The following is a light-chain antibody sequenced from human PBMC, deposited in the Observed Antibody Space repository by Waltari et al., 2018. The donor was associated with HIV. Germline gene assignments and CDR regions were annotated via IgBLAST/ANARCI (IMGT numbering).Light chain of an antibody. CDR2: RTS. CDR3: QQYSSHYA. CDR1: QSIDNW. J-gene: IGKJ2*01. V-gene: IGKV1-5*03. Sequence: DMQMTQSPSNLFASVGDTVVITCRASQSIDNWLAWYQQKPGRAPRLLVSRTSLLESGVSPRFSGSGSGTEFTLTIRSLQPDDIGTYYCQQYSSHYAFGQGTRVE.